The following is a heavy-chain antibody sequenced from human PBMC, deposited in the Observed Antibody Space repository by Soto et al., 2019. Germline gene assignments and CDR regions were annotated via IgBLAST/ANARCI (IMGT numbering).Heavy chain of an antibody. CDR1: GGSFSGYY. J-gene: IGHJ2*01. D-gene: IGHD3-16*02. CDR3: AREARPIWGSYRRSNYWYFDL. V-gene: IGHV4-34*01. CDR2: INHSGST. Sequence: QVQLQQWGAGLLKPSETLSLTCAVYGGSFSGYYWSWIRQPPGKGLEWIGEINHSGSTNYNPSLKSRVTISVDTSKNQFSLKLSSVTAADTAVYYCAREARPIWGSYRRSNYWYFDLWGRGTLVTVSS.